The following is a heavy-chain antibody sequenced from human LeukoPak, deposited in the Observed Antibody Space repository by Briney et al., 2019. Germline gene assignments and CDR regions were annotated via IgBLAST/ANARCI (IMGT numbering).Heavy chain of an antibody. V-gene: IGHV3-11*01. Sequence: GALRLSCAASGFTFSDYYMSWIRQAPGKGLEWVSYISSSGSTIYYADSVKGRFTISRDNAKNSLYLQMNSLRAEDTAVYYCARDLRRRYYDSSGYQDYWGQGTLVTVSS. J-gene: IGHJ4*02. CDR1: GFTFSDYY. D-gene: IGHD3-22*01. CDR2: ISSSGSTI. CDR3: ARDLRRRYYDSSGYQDY.